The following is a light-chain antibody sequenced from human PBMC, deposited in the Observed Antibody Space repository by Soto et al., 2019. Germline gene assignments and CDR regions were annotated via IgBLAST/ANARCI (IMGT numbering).Light chain of an antibody. J-gene: IGKJ1*01. Sequence: EVVLTQSPGTLSLSPGDRGALSCRYSQSVSDNNLAWYQLRPGQAPRLLIYGASRRATGIPDRFSGSGSGTDFTLTISGLEPEDFAVYYCQQYGSSPPGITFGQGTKVDIK. V-gene: IGKV3-20*01. CDR1: QSVSDNN. CDR2: GAS. CDR3: QQYGSSPPGIT.